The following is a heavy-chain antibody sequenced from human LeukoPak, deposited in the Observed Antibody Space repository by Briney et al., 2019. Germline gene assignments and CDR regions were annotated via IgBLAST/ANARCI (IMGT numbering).Heavy chain of an antibody. D-gene: IGHD5-12*01. V-gene: IGHV4-34*01. J-gene: IGHJ4*02. CDR1: GGSFSGYY. CDR3: AKGGYSGYDYYFDY. CDR2: INHSGST. Sequence: SSETLSLTCAVYGGSFSGYYWSWIRQPPGKGLEWIGEINHSGSTNYNPSLKSRVTISVDTSKSQFSLKLSSVTAADTAVYYCAKGGYSGYDYYFDYWGQGTLVTVSS.